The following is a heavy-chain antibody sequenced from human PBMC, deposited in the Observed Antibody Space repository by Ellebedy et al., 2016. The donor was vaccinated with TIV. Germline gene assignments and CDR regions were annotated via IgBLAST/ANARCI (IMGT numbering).Heavy chain of an antibody. Sequence: SETLSLXXAVYGGSFSGYYWSWIRQPPGKGLEWIGEINHSGSTNYNPSLKSRVTISVDTSKNQFSLKLSSVTAADTAIYYCARLTTGSSNFDYWGQGNLVTVSS. CDR1: GGSFSGYY. CDR2: INHSGST. CDR3: ARLTTGSSNFDY. J-gene: IGHJ4*02. D-gene: IGHD1-1*01. V-gene: IGHV4-34*01.